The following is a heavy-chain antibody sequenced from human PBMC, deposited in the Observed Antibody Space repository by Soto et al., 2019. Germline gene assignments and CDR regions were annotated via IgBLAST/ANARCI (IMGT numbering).Heavy chain of an antibody. Sequence: GGSLRLSCAASGFTFSSYIMSWVRQAPGKGLEWVSAFSGSGRTYYADSVKGRFTISRDNSKYTLYLQMNSLRAEDTAVYYCAKESGGTYWVFFDYWGQGILVTVSS. CDR3: AKESGGTYWVFFDY. J-gene: IGHJ4*02. D-gene: IGHD1-26*01. V-gene: IGHV3-23*01. CDR1: GFTFSSYI. CDR2: FSGSGRT.